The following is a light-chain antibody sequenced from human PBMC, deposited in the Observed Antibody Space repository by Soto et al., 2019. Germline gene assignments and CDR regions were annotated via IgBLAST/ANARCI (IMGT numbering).Light chain of an antibody. V-gene: IGKV3-15*01. J-gene: IGKJ2*01. Sequence: EIVMTQSPASLSVSPGERATLSCRASQSVSSNLAWHQQKPGQDPRLLSYGASTRATGIPARFSGSGSGTEFTRTISSLQSEDVAVYYCQQYSNWPPYTCGQGTKLEIK. CDR3: QQYSNWPPYT. CDR1: QSVSSN. CDR2: GAS.